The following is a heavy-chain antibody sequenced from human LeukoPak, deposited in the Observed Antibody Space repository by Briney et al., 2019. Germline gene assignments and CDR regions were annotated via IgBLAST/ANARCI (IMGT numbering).Heavy chain of an antibody. V-gene: IGHV4-39*07. CDR2: IYYSGST. CDR3: ARLRVRDTAMVTTDY. D-gene: IGHD5-18*01. Sequence: PSETLSLTCTVSGGSISSSSYYWGWIRQPPGKGLEWIGSIYYSGSTYYNPSLKSRVTISVDTSKNQFSLKLSSVTAADTAVYYCARLRVRDTAMVTTDYWGQGTLVTVSS. J-gene: IGHJ4*02. CDR1: GGSISSSSYY.